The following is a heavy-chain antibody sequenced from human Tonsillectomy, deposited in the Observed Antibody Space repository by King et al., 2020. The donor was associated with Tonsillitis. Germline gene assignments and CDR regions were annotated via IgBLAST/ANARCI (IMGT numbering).Heavy chain of an antibody. V-gene: IGHV3-30*02. Sequence: VQLVESGGGVVQPGGSLRLSCAASGFTFSNXGMHWVRQAPGKGLEWVAFIRYDGSNKYYADSVKGRFTISRDNSKNTLCLQMNSLRAEDTAVYYCAAXXMYYXDYWXXGTLVTVXS. J-gene: IGHJ4*01. CDR2: IRYDGSNK. CDR3: AAXXMYYXDY. CDR1: GFTFSNXG. D-gene: IGHD3-10*02.